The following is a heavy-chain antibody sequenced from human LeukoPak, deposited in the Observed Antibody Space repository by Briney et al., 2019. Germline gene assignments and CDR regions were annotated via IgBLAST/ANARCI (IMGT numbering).Heavy chain of an antibody. CDR3: AREGVGDGSGRPGYYYYYMDV. J-gene: IGHJ6*03. CDR2: IYYSGST. CDR1: GGSMSSYY. D-gene: IGHD3-10*01. V-gene: IGHV4-59*01. Sequence: SETLSLTCTVSGGSMSSYYWSWLRQPPGKGLEWIGYIYYSGSTNYNPSRKSRVTISVDTSKNQFSLKLSSVTAADTAVYYCAREGVGDGSGRPGYYYYYMDVWGKGTTVTISS.